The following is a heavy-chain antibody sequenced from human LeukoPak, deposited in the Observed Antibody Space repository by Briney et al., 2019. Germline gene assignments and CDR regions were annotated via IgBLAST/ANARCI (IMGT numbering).Heavy chain of an antibody. D-gene: IGHD2-15*01. V-gene: IGHV3-49*03. J-gene: IGHJ3*02. Sequence: GGSLRLSCTASGFTFGDYAMSWFRQAPGKGLEWVGFIRSKAYGGTTEYAASVKGRFTISRDDSKSIAYLQMSSLKTEDTAVYYCTRDLLPRFADIVVVVAASGGAFDIWGQGTMVAVSS. CDR3: TRDLLPRFADIVVVVAASGGAFDI. CDR2: IRSKAYGGTT. CDR1: GFTFGDYA.